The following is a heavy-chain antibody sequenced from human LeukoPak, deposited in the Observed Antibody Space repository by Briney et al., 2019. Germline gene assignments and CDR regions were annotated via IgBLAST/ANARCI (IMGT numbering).Heavy chain of an antibody. CDR1: GFTFNLYA. CDR2: ISGYGTNT. V-gene: IGHV3-23*01. D-gene: IGHD1-26*01. J-gene: IGHJ5*02. CDR3: AKDRGPYLGIDNNWFDP. Sequence: GGSLRLSCAASGFTFNLYAMSWVRQVPGKGLEWVLGISGYGTNTYYADSVKGRFTISRDNSKNTVFLQMNSLTVEDTAVYHCAKDRGPYLGIDNNWFDPWGQGTLVIVSA.